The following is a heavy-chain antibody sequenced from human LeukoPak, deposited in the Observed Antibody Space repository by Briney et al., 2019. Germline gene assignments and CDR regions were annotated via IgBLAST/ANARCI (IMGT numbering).Heavy chain of an antibody. Sequence: SETLSLTCTVYSGSISSYYWSWIRQPPGKGLEWIGYIYYSGSTNYNPSLKRRVTISVDTSKNQFSLKLSSVTAADTAVYYCARDRLVGATFYYYYYMDVWGKGTTVTVSS. CDR2: IYYSGST. CDR1: SGSISSYY. CDR3: ARDRLVGATFYYYYYMDV. J-gene: IGHJ6*03. D-gene: IGHD1-26*01. V-gene: IGHV4-59*01.